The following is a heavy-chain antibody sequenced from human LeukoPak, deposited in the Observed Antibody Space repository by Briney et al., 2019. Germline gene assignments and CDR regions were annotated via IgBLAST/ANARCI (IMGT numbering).Heavy chain of an antibody. J-gene: IGHJ4*02. V-gene: IGHV1-18*01. CDR3: ARDERMVRGVIIQGPYNFDY. D-gene: IGHD3-10*01. Sequence: ASVKVSCKASGYTFTSYGISWVRQAPGQGLEWMGWISAYNGNTNYAQKLQGRVTMTTDTSTSTAYMELRSLRSDDTAVYYCARDERMVRGVIIQGPYNFDYWGQGTLVTVSS. CDR1: GYTFTSYG. CDR2: ISAYNGNT.